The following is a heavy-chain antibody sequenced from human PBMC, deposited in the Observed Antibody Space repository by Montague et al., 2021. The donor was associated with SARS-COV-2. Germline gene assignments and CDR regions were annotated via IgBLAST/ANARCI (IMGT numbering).Heavy chain of an antibody. V-gene: IGHV4-39*07. J-gene: IGHJ6*02. CDR3: ARLGRQQLVRLSGMDV. D-gene: IGHD6-13*01. Sequence: SETLSLTCTVSGGSISSSSYYWGWIRQPPGKGLEWIGRIYYSGSTYYNPSLKSRVTISVDTSKNQFSLKLSSVTAADTAVYYCARLGRQQLVRLSGMDVWGQGTTVTVSS. CDR1: GGSISSSSYY. CDR2: IYYSGST.